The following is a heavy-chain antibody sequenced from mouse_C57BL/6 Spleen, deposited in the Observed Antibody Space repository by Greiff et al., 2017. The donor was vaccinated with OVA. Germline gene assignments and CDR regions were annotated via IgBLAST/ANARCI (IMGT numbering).Heavy chain of an antibody. CDR1: GYTFTSYG. Sequence: QVQLQQSGAELARPGASVKLSCKASGYTFTSYGISWVKQRTGQGLEWIGEIYPRSGNTYYNEKFKGKATLTADKSSSTAYMELRSLTSEDSAVYVCARDGTGTNRAWCAYWGQGTLVTVSA. J-gene: IGHJ3*01. CDR2: IYPRSGNT. CDR3: ARDGTGTNRAWCAY. D-gene: IGHD4-1*01. V-gene: IGHV1-81*01.